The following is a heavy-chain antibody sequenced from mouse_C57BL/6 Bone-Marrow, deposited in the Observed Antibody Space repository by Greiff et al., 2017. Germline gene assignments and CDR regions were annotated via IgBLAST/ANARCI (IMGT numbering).Heavy chain of an antibody. CDR1: GYSFTDYN. CDR3: ARRPPTTVVDYYAMDY. J-gene: IGHJ4*01. Sequence: EVKVVESGPELVKPGASVKISCKASGYSFTDYNMNWVKQSNGKSLEWIGVINPNYGTTSYNQKFKGKATLTVDQSSSTAYMQLNSLTSEDSAVYYCARRPPTTVVDYYAMDYWGQGTSVTVSS. CDR2: INPNYGTT. V-gene: IGHV1-39*01. D-gene: IGHD1-1*01.